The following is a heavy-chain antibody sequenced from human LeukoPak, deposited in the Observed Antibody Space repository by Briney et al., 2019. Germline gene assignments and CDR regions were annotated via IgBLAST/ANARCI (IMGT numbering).Heavy chain of an antibody. D-gene: IGHD5-18*01. CDR1: GGSISSGDYY. CDR3: ARRPSHPWIQLWLPFDY. V-gene: IGHV4-30-4*01. CDR2: IYYSGST. J-gene: IGHJ4*02. Sequence: PSETLSLTCTVSGGSISSGDYYWSWIRQPPGKGLEWIGYIYYSGSTYYNPSLKSRVTISVDTSKNQFSLKLSSVTAADTAVYYCARRPSHPWIQLWLPFDYWGQGTLVTVSS.